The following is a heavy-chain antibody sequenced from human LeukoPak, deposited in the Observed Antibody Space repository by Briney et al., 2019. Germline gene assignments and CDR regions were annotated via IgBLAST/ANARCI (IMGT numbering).Heavy chain of an antibody. CDR3: ARDDSRYGMDV. J-gene: IGHJ6*02. CDR1: GFTFSSYE. Sequence: GGSLRLSCAASGFTFSSYEMNWVRQAPGKGLEWVSYISSSGSTIYYADSVKGRFTISRDNAKNSLYLQMNSLRAEDTAVYYCARDDSRYGMDVWDQGTTVTVSS. CDR2: ISSSGSTI. D-gene: IGHD3-22*01. V-gene: IGHV3-48*03.